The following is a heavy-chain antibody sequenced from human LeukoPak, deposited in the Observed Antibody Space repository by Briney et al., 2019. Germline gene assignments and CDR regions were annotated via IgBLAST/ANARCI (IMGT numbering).Heavy chain of an antibody. Sequence: PSETLSLTCTVPGGSISSYYWSWIRQPPGKGPEWIGYIYYSGSTNYNPSLKSRVTISVDTSKNQFSLKLSSVTAADTAVYYCARGGQWYSHKHGFGPWGQGTLVTVSS. CDR3: ARGGQWYSHKHGFGP. V-gene: IGHV4-59*01. CDR1: GGSISSYY. CDR2: IYYSGST. D-gene: IGHD6-19*01. J-gene: IGHJ5*02.